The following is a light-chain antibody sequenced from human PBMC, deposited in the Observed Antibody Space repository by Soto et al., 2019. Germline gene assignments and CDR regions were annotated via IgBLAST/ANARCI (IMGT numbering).Light chain of an antibody. CDR3: QQYNKWPPYT. V-gene: IGKV3-15*01. CDR1: QSVASN. Sequence: EIVMTQSPATLSVSPGERATLSCKASQSVASNLAWYQQKPGQAPRLLIYGASTRATGIPARFSGSGSGTEFTLTISSLQSEDFAVNYCQQYNKWPPYTFGPGTKMQIK. CDR2: GAS. J-gene: IGKJ2*01.